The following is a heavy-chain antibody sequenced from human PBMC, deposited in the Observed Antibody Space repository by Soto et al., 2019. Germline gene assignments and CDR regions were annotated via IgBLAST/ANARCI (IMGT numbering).Heavy chain of an antibody. V-gene: IGHV3-53*01. CDR1: GFTFSSYA. D-gene: IGHD6-19*01. CDR2: IYSGGST. Sequence: GGSLRLSCAASGFTFSSYAMHWVRQAPGKGLEWVSVIYSGGSTYYADSVKGRFTISRDNSKNTLYLQMNSLRAEDTAVYYCARESGSGWYAFDIWGQGTMVTVSS. CDR3: ARESGSGWYAFDI. J-gene: IGHJ3*02.